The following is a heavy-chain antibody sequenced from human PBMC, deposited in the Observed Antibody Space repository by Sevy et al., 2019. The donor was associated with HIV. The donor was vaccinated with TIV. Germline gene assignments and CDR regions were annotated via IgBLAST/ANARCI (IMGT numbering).Heavy chain of an antibody. V-gene: IGHV3-15*01. J-gene: IGHJ4*02. CDR3: TAEGITSFGVVNQQGY. Sequence: GGSLRLSCAASGFTFSNAWMSWVRQAPGKGLEWVGRIKSKTDGGTTDYAETVKGRFTISRDDSKNTLYLQMNSLKTEDTAVYYCTAEGITSFGVVNQQGYWGQGTLVTVSS. D-gene: IGHD3-3*01. CDR1: GFTFSNAW. CDR2: IKSKTDGGTT.